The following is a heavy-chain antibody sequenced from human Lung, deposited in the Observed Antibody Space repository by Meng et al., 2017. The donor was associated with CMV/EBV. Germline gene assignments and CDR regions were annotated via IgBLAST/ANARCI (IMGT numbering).Heavy chain of an antibody. CDR3: VRDGYHCSSNSCYGQYFTYGLDV. D-gene: IGHD2-2*01. CDR2: IYSGYGST. J-gene: IGHJ6*02. Sequence: GESLKISCAASGFIFGNYAMNWVRQAPGKGLEWVSVIYSGYGSTYYADSVEGRFTISRDNSRKTLYLQMNGLRAEDTAVYYCVRDGYHCSSNSCYGQYFTYGLDVWGHGTTVTVSS. V-gene: IGHV3-23*03. CDR1: GFIFGNYA.